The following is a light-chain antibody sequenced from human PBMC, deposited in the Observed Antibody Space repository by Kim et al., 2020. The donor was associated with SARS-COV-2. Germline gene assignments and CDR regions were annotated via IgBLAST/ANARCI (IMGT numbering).Light chain of an antibody. CDR2: AAS. J-gene: IGKJ1*01. CDR1: QGISSY. Sequence: DIQLTQSPSFLSASAGDRVTITCRASQGISSYLAWYQQKPGKAPKLLIYAASTLQSGVPSRFSGSGSGTEFTLTISSLQPEDFATYYCQQLNSYPLFGQGTKVDIK. CDR3: QQLNSYPL. V-gene: IGKV1-9*01.